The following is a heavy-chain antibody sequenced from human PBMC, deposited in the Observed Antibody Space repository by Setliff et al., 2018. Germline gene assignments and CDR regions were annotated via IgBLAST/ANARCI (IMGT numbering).Heavy chain of an antibody. CDR3: ARYRVVPAALNWFDP. Sequence: HPGGSLRLSCAASGFTFSSHWMSWVRQAPGKGLEWVANIKQDGSEKYYVDSVKGRFTISRDNAKNSLYLQMNSLRSEDTAVYYCARYRVVPAALNWFDPWGQGTLVTVSS. CDR2: IKQDGSEK. CDR1: GFTFSSHW. J-gene: IGHJ5*02. D-gene: IGHD2-2*01. V-gene: IGHV3-7*03.